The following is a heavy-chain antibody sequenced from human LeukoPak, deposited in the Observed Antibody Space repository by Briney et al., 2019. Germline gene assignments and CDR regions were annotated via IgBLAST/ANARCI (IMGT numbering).Heavy chain of an antibody. CDR3: ARERQDTILHSGAFDI. Sequence: PGRSLRLSCAASGFTFSTYFMHWVRQAPGKGLEWVADIASDGSHTLYVESVKGRFTISRDNSKNTLYLQMNSLRAEDTAVYFCARERQDTILHSGAFDIWGQGTMVTVSS. CDR1: GFTFSTYF. D-gene: IGHD2-21*01. CDR2: IASDGSHT. J-gene: IGHJ3*02. V-gene: IGHV3-30-3*01.